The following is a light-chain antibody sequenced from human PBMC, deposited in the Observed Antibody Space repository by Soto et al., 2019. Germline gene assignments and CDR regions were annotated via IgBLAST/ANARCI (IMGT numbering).Light chain of an antibody. CDR2: DDS. CDR3: QVWDSSSDHPGV. CDR1: NLGSKS. J-gene: IGLJ1*01. V-gene: IGLV3-21*02. Sequence: SSVPTQTPSVSVAPGQTARITCGGNNLGSKSVPWYQQKPGQAPVLVVYDDSDRPSGIPERFSGSNSGNTATLTISRVEAGDEADYYCQVWDSSSDHPGVFGTGTKVTVL.